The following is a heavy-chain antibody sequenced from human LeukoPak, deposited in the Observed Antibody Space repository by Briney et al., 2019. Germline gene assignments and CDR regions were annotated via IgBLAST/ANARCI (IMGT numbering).Heavy chain of an antibody. Sequence: GESLEISCKGSGYSFTSHWIGWVRQMPGKGLEWVGIIYPGDSDTRYSPSFQGQVTISADKSINTAYLQWSSLKASDTAMYYCARQPLRGTSYFDCWGQGTLVTVSS. CDR1: GYSFTSHW. CDR3: ARQPLRGTSYFDC. CDR2: IYPGDSDT. J-gene: IGHJ4*02. V-gene: IGHV5-51*01. D-gene: IGHD1-1*01.